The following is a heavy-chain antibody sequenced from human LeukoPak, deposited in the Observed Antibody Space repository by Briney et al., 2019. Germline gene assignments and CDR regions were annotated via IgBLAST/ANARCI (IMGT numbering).Heavy chain of an antibody. V-gene: IGHV4-34*01. D-gene: IGHD2-2*01. Sequence: SETLSLTCAVYGGSFSGYYWSWIRQPPGKGLEWIGEINHSGSTNYNPSLKSRVTISVDTSKNQFSLKLSSVTAADTAVYYCARLVVPAAMSPKGLYYFDYWGQGTLVTVSS. J-gene: IGHJ4*02. CDR3: ARLVVPAAMSPKGLYYFDY. CDR1: GGSFSGYY. CDR2: INHSGST.